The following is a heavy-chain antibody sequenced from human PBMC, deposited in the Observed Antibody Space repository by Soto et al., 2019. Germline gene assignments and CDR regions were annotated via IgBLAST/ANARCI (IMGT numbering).Heavy chain of an antibody. V-gene: IGHV3-23*01. Sequence: PGGSLRLSCAASGFTFSSYAMSWVRQAPGKGLEWVSAISGSGGSTYYADSVKGRFTISRDNSKNTLYLQMNSLRAEDTAVYYCAKLWVAAPQIPPDYWGQGTLVPVSS. CDR1: GFTFSSYA. J-gene: IGHJ4*02. CDR2: ISGSGGST. CDR3: AKLWVAAPQIPPDY. D-gene: IGHD2-15*01.